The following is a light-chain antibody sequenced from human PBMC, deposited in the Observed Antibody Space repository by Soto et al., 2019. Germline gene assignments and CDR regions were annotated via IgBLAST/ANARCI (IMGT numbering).Light chain of an antibody. CDR3: QQYNDWPRT. CDR2: GAS. Sequence: EIVMTQSPATLSVSPGERATLSCRACQSVGTYLAWYQQKPGQAPRLLIYGASTRAAGISPRFSGGGSGTEFTLTISSLQSEDFAVYYCQQYNDWPRTFGQGTKVGIK. V-gene: IGKV3-15*01. CDR1: QSVGTY. J-gene: IGKJ1*01.